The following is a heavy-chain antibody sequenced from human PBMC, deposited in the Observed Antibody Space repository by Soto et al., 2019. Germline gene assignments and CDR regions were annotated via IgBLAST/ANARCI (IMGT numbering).Heavy chain of an antibody. CDR2: ISSSSSYI. D-gene: IGHD3-9*01. CDR3: AKTGTLLTGNNWFDR. V-gene: IGHV3-21*01. Sequence: GGSLRLSCAASGFTFSSYSMNWVRQAPGKGLEWVSSISSSSSYIYYADSVKGRFTISRDNAKNSLYLQMNSLRAEDTAVYYCAKTGTLLTGNNWFDRWGQGTLVTVSS. CDR1: GFTFSSYS. J-gene: IGHJ5*02.